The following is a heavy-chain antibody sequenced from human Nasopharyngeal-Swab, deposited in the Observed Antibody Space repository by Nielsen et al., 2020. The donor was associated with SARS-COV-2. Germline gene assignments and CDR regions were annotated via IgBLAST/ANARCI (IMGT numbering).Heavy chain of an antibody. D-gene: IGHD4-23*01. CDR1: GYSFSSYW. CDR2: IDEYGSVT. J-gene: IGHJ4*02. CDR3: TRDIGGKYGF. V-gene: IGHV3-74*01. Sequence: GESLKISCVGSGYSFSSYWMHWVRQVPGKGLVWVSRIDEYGSVTDYADSVKGRFTISRDNTKNTLYLQMNNLRGEDTAVYFCTRDIGGKYGFWGQGNLVTVSS.